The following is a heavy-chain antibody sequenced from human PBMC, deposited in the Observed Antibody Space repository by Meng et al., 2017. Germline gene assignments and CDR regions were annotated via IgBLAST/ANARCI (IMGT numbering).Heavy chain of an antibody. D-gene: IGHD1-14*01. CDR1: GFTFSSYV. V-gene: IGHV3-23*05. Sequence: GGSLRLSCAASGFTFSSYVLSWLRLAPGKGLEWVSSICVSGTSTYYADSVKGRFTIFRDEAKSTLYLQMNSLRAEDTARYYCAKDRRTTFSLDAFHIWGQGTVVTVSS. CDR3: AKDRRTTFSLDAFHI. J-gene: IGHJ3*02. CDR2: ICVSGTST.